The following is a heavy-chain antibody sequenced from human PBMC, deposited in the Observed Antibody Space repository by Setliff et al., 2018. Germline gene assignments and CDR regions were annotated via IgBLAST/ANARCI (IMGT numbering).Heavy chain of an antibody. CDR2: INHSGST. D-gene: IGHD3-22*01. J-gene: IGHJ4*02. Sequence: PETLSLTCTVSGGSISSHYWSWIRQPPGKGLEWIGEINHSGSTNYNPSLKSRVTISVDTSKNQFSLKLSYVTAADTAVYYFARGHYYDSSGYYFSRPDDYWGQGTLVTVSS. CDR3: ARGHYYDSSGYYFSRPDDY. CDR1: GGSISSHY. V-gene: IGHV4-59*08.